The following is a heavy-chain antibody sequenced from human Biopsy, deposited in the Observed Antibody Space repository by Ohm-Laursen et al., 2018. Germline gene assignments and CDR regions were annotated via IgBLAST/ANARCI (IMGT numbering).Heavy chain of an antibody. D-gene: IGHD6-19*01. J-gene: IGHJ4*02. Sequence: GASVKVSCKASGFSFTGYYIHWVRQAPGQGLEWMGWISPKSGDTNYAHKFQGNITMTRDPSMSTAYMEMSRLRCDDTAVYYCALQSVAQMKNFDYWGQGTLVTVSS. CDR2: ISPKSGDT. CDR1: GFSFTGYY. V-gene: IGHV1-2*02. CDR3: ALQSVAQMKNFDY.